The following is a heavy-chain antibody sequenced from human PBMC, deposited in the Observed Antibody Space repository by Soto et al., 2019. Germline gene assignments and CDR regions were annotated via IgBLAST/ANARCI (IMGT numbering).Heavy chain of an antibody. CDR1: GGSVNTYS. V-gene: IGHV4-59*02. CDR3: ARASYYSYMDV. J-gene: IGHJ6*03. Sequence: QVQLQESGPGLLKPSETLSLTCTVSGGSVNTYSWGWIRQPPGKELEWVGYISYSGSTNYNPSLKSRVTISRVTSQNQFSLNLVSVTAADTAVYYCARASYYSYMDVWGKGTTVTVSS. CDR2: ISYSGST.